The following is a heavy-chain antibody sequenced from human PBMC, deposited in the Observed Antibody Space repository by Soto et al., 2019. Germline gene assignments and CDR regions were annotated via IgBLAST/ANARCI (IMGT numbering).Heavy chain of an antibody. V-gene: IGHV1-2*04. Sequence: ASVKVSCKASGYTFTGYYMHCVRQAPGQGLEWMGWINPNSGGTNYAQKFQGWVTMTRDTSISTAYMELSRLRSDDTAVYYCARDHGYYGSGSYPNYYYGMDVWGQGTTVTVSS. J-gene: IGHJ6*02. CDR3: ARDHGYYGSGSYPNYYYGMDV. D-gene: IGHD3-10*01. CDR2: INPNSGGT. CDR1: GYTFTGYY.